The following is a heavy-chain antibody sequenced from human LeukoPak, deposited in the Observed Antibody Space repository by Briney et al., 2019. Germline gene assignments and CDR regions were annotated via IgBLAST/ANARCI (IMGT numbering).Heavy chain of an antibody. V-gene: IGHV4-34*01. Sequence: SETLSLTCAVYGGSFSGYYWSWIRQPPGKGLEWIGEINHSGSTYYNPSLKSRVTISVDTSKNQFSLKLSSVTAADTAVYYCARHRDSSVHYYGWFDPWGQGTLVTVSS. J-gene: IGHJ5*02. CDR1: GGSFSGYY. CDR2: INHSGST. D-gene: IGHD3-22*01. CDR3: ARHRDSSVHYYGWFDP.